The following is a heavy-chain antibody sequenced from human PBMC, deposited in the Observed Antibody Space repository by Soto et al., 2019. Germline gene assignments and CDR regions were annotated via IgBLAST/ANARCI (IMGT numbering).Heavy chain of an antibody. V-gene: IGHV3-30*18. CDR1: GFTFSSYG. CDR2: ISYDGSNK. Sequence: QVQLVESGGGVVQPGRSLRLSCAASGFTFSSYGMHWVRQAPGKGLEWVAVISYDGSNKYYADSVKGRFTISRDNSKNTLYRQMNSLRAEDTAVYYCSKGREGFCYWGQGTLVTVSS. CDR3: SKGREGFCY. J-gene: IGHJ4*02. D-gene: IGHD1-26*01.